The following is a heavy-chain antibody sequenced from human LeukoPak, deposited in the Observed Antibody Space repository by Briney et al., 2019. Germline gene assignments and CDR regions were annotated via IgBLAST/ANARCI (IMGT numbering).Heavy chain of an antibody. CDR2: INPNSGGT. D-gene: IGHD4-17*01. CDR1: GYTFTGYY. J-gene: IGHJ6*02. CDR3: ARDDYAAIYYYGMDV. Sequence: SVKVSCKASGYTFTGYYMHWVRQAPGQGREWMGRINPNSGGTKYAQKFQGRVTMTRDTSISTAYMELSGLRSDDTAVYYCARDDYAAIYYYGMDVWGQGTTVTVSS. V-gene: IGHV1-2*06.